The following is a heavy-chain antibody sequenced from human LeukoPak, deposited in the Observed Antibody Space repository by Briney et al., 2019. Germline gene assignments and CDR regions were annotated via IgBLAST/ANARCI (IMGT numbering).Heavy chain of an antibody. J-gene: IGHJ3*02. CDR1: GYTFTSYY. V-gene: IGHV1-46*01. CDR3: ASSLKGWGDYVAFDI. Sequence: ASVKVSCKASGYTFTSYYMHWVRQAPGQGLEWMGIINPSGGSTSYAQKFQGRVTMARDTSTSTVYMELSSLRSEDTAVYYCASSLKGWGDYVAFDIWGQGTMVTVSS. D-gene: IGHD4-17*01. CDR2: INPSGGST.